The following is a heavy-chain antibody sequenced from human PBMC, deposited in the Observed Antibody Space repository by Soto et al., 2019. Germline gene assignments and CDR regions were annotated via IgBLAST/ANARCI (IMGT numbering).Heavy chain of an antibody. D-gene: IGHD2-2*01. CDR2: ISGSSSYI. J-gene: IGHJ5*02. Sequence: GWSLSLSCPASGFTFSSYSMNWVRQAPGKGLEWVSSISGSSSYIYYADSVKGRFTISRDNAKNSLYLQMNSLRAEDTAVYYWARAFTVVTPGWFDPWGQGTLVNVAS. CDR3: ARAFTVVTPGWFDP. V-gene: IGHV3-21*01. CDR1: GFTFSSYS.